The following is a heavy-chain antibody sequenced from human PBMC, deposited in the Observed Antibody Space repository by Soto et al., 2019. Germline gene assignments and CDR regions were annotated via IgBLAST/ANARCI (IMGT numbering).Heavy chain of an antibody. CDR2: IHFGGNA. CDR1: GGSINTYNLF. Sequence: TSETLSLTCTVSGGSINTYNLFWAWVRQPPGKGLEWFAFIHFGGNAYYSPFLTTRATISRDTSKNRVSLELRSVTAADTAVYYCARVNVTLDVWGQGTTVTVSS. J-gene: IGHJ6*02. CDR3: ARVNVTLDV. D-gene: IGHD2-21*02. V-gene: IGHV4-39*01.